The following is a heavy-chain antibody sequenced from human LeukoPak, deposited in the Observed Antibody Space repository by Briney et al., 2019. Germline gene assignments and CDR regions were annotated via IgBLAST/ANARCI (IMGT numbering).Heavy chain of an antibody. D-gene: IGHD3-22*01. Sequence: ASVKVSCKASGYTFTSYGISWVRQAPGQGLEWMGWISAYNGNTNYAQKLQGRVTMTTDTSTSTAYMELRSLRFDDTAVYYCARDESTRSSGYGPYYYYYMDVWGKGTTVTVSS. J-gene: IGHJ6*03. CDR1: GYTFTSYG. V-gene: IGHV1-18*01. CDR2: ISAYNGNT. CDR3: ARDESTRSSGYGPYYYYYMDV.